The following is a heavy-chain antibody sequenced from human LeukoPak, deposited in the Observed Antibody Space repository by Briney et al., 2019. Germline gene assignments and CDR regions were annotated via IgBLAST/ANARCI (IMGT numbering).Heavy chain of an antibody. V-gene: IGHV4-61*02. CDR3: ARASSGTYYYFGY. Sequence: PSETLSLTCTVSGGSVSSGPYYWSWIQQPAGKGLEWIGRIYTSGSTNYNPSLKSRVTMSVDTSKNQFSLKLSSVTAADTAVYYCARASSGTYYYFGYWGQGTLVTVSS. CDR2: IYTSGST. CDR1: GGSVSSGPYY. J-gene: IGHJ4*02. D-gene: IGHD1-26*01.